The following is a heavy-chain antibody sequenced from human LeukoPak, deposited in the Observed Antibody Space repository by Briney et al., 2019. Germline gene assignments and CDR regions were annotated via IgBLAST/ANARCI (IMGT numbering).Heavy chain of an antibody. CDR1: GFTFSGSA. CDR2: IRSKANSYAT. J-gene: IGHJ4*02. CDR3: TGKGDQLPQDPFDY. V-gene: IGHV3-73*01. D-gene: IGHD2-2*01. Sequence: GGSLRLSCAASGFTFSGSAMHWVRQASGKGLEWVGRIRSKANSYATAYAASVKGRFTISRDDSKNTAYLQMNSLKTEDTAVYYCTGKGDQLPQDPFDYWAREPWSPSPQ.